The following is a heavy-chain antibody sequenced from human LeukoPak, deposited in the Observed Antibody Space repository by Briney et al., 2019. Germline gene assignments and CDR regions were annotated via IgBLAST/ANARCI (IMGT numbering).Heavy chain of an antibody. CDR1: GYTFTSYD. V-gene: IGHV1-8*01. Sequence: GASVKVSCKASGYTFTSYDINWVRQATGQGLEWMGWMNANNGNTGYAQKFQGRVTMTRNTSISTAYMELSSLRSEDTAVYYCARSPTMVRGVYNWFDPWGQGTLVTVSS. D-gene: IGHD3-10*01. CDR3: ARSPTMVRGVYNWFDP. J-gene: IGHJ5*02. CDR2: MNANNGNT.